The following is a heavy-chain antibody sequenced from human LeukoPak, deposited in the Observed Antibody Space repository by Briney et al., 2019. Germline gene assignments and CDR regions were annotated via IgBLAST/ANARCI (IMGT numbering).Heavy chain of an antibody. Sequence: SETLSLTCAVYGGSFSGYYWSWIRHPPGKGREWIGEINLSGSTTYNPSLKSRVTISVDTSKNQFSLKLSSVTAADTAVYYCARGRGDDSSGFYPYYFDYWGQGTLVTVSS. V-gene: IGHV4-34*01. J-gene: IGHJ4*02. D-gene: IGHD3-22*01. CDR3: ARGRGDDSSGFYPYYFDY. CDR2: INLSGST. CDR1: GGSFSGYY.